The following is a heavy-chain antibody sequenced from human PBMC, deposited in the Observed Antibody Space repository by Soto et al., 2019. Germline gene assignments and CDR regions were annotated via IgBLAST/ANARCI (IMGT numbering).Heavy chain of an antibody. D-gene: IGHD2-2*01. CDR1: GYSVTSYY. V-gene: IGHV1-46*01. Sequence: GASVKVSCNASGYSVTSYYMHWVRQAPGQGLEWMGIINPNSGSTTYAQKFQGRVTMTRDTSTSTVYMELTSLTSGGTAVYYCARAGIAYCSSTTCYLYYYVMDVWGQGTTVTVSS. CDR3: ARAGIAYCSSTTCYLYYYVMDV. CDR2: INPNSGST. J-gene: IGHJ6*02.